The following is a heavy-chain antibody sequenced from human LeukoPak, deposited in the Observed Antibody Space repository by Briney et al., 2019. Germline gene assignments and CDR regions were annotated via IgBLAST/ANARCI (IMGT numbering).Heavy chain of an antibody. J-gene: IGHJ5*01. CDR3: AKNPLYDSSGYFFPTFDS. CDR1: GLTFYLYA. CDR2: VSSSADSA. D-gene: IGHD3-22*01. V-gene: IGHV3-23*01. Sequence: PGGSLRLSCAASGLTFYLYAMSWVRQAPGKGLEWVSSVSSSADSAYYADSVKGGFTISRENSNSTLFLQMSSLRAEDTAMYYCAKNPLYDSSGYFFPTFDSWGQGTLVAVSS.